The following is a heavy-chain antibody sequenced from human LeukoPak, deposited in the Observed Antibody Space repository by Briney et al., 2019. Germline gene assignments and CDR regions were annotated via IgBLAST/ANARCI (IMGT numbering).Heavy chain of an antibody. Sequence: GGSLRLSCAASGFTFSSYSMNWVRQAPGKGLEWVSYISSSSSTIYYADSVKGRFTISRDNAKNSLYLQMNSLRAEDTAVYYCARAGYDYYYYMDVWGKGTTVTVSS. V-gene: IGHV3-48*01. J-gene: IGHJ6*03. CDR1: GFTFSSYS. CDR3: ARAGYDYYYYMDV. CDR2: ISSSSSTI.